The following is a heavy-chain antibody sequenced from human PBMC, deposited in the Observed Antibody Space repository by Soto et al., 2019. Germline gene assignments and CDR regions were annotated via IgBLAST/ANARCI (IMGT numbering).Heavy chain of an antibody. J-gene: IGHJ4*02. CDR2: DTGSGGNT. CDR3: AKAQYSCYAVSLNLDS. CDR1: GFTFSNYA. V-gene: IGHV3-23*01. D-gene: IGHD5-12*01. Sequence: EVQLLESGGGLVQPGGSLRLSCAASGFTFSNYAMTWVRQAPGKGLEWVSGDTGSGGNTYYADSVKGRFTISRDKSKNTLYLQMISLRAEDTAVYYCAKAQYSCYAVSLNLDSWGQGALVTVSS.